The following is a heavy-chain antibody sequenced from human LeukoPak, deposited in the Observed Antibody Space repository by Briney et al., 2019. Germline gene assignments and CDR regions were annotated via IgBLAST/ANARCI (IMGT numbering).Heavy chain of an antibody. CDR2: IYPGDSDT. CDR3: ALGDTAMADFDY. CDR1: GYSFTSYW. V-gene: IGHV5-51*01. J-gene: IGHJ4*02. D-gene: IGHD5-18*01. Sequence: GESLKISWKGPGYSFTSYWIGWVRQMPGKGLGGMGIIYPGDSDTRFSPSFQGQVTISADKSISTAYLQWSSLKASDTAMYYCALGDTAMADFDYWGQGTLVTVSS.